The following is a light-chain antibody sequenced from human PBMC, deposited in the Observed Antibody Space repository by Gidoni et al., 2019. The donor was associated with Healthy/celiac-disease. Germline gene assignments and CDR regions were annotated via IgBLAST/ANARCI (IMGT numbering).Light chain of an antibody. CDR1: SANIGAGYD. J-gene: IGLJ3*02. CDR3: QSYDSSLSGSWV. CDR2: GNS. Sequence: QSVLTQPPSASGAPGQRGTIPCTGSSANIGAGYDVPWYQQLPGTAPKLLIYGNSNRPSGVPDRCSGAKSGTSASLAITVLQAEDEADYYCQSYDSSLSGSWVFGGGTKLTVL. V-gene: IGLV1-40*01.